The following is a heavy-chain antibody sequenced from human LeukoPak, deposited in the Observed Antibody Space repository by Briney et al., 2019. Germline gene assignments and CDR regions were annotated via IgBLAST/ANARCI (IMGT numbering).Heavy chain of an antibody. Sequence: ASVKVSCKVSGYTVTELSMHWVRQSPGKGLEWMGGFHPEDGETIYAQKFQGRVTMTTDTSTSTAYMELRSLRSDDTAVYYCARDVGKPDYWGQGTLVTVSS. J-gene: IGHJ4*02. CDR1: GYTVTELS. V-gene: IGHV1-24*01. CDR3: ARDVGKPDY. D-gene: IGHD1-26*01. CDR2: FHPEDGET.